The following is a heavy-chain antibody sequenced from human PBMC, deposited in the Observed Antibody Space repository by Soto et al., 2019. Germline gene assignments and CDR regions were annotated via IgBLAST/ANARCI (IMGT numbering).Heavy chain of an antibody. V-gene: IGHV3-72*01. J-gene: IGHJ4*02. D-gene: IGHD3-10*02. CDR2: TRNKANSYTT. CDR3: AREKTASNYVQCYFDS. Sequence: EVQLVESGGGLVQPGGSLRLSCAASGFTFSDHYMDWVRQAPGKGLEWVGRTRNKANSYTTEYAASVEGRFTISRDDSKSSLYLQMNSLKTEDTAVYYCAREKTASNYVQCYFDSWGQGTLVTVSS. CDR1: GFTFSDHY.